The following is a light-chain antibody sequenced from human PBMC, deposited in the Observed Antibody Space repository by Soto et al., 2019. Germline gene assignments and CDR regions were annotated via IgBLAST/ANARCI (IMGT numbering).Light chain of an antibody. CDR3: QQRSNWPLT. Sequence: EIVLTQSPATLSLSPGERGTLSCRASQSVSSYLAWYQQKPGQAPRLLIYDASNGATGIPARFSGSGSGTDFTLTISSLEPEDFAVYYCQQRSNWPLTFGGGTKVEIK. CDR2: DAS. J-gene: IGKJ4*01. V-gene: IGKV3-11*01. CDR1: QSVSSY.